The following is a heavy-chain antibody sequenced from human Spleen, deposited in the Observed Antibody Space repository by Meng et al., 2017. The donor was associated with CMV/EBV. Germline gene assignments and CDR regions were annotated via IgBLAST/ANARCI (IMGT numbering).Heavy chain of an antibody. Sequence: ASVKVSCKASGYTFTSYYMHWVRQAPGQGLEWMGIINPSGGSTSYAQKFQGRVTMTRDTSTSTVYMELSSLRSEDTAVYYCARGVLWFGKDTWLDYWGQGTLVTVSS. CDR2: INPSGGST. J-gene: IGHJ4*02. V-gene: IGHV1-46*01. CDR1: GYTFTSYY. D-gene: IGHD3-10*01. CDR3: ARGVLWFGKDTWLDY.